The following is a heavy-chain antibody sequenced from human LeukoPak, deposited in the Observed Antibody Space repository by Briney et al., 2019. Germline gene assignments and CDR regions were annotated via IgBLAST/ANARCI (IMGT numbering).Heavy chain of an antibody. J-gene: IGHJ6*03. D-gene: IGHD2-2*01. CDR2: ISYDGSNK. V-gene: IGHV3-30-3*01. Sequence: GGSLRLSCAASGFTFSSYAMHWVRQAPGKGLEWVAVISYDGSNKYYADSVKGRFTISRDNSKNTLYLQMNSLRAEDTAVYYCARGPRPMPPYYYMDVWGKGTTVTVSS. CDR1: GFTFSSYA. CDR3: ARGPRPMPPYYYMDV.